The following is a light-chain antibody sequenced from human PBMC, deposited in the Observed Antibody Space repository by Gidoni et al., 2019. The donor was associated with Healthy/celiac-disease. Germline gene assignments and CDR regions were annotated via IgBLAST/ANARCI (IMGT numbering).Light chain of an antibody. J-gene: IGLJ2*01. CDR3: NSRDSSGNHLVV. V-gene: IGLV3-19*01. CDR1: SLRSYY. CDR2: GKN. Sequence: SSELTQDSAVSVALGQTVRITCQGDSLRSYYASWYQQKPGQAPVLVIYGKNNRPAGIPDRFSGSISGNTASLTITGAQAEDEADYYCNSRDSSGNHLVVFGGGTKLTVL.